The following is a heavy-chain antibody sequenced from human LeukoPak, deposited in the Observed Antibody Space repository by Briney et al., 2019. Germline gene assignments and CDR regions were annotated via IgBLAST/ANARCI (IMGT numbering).Heavy chain of an antibody. D-gene: IGHD3-22*01. CDR3: AKRISSTYDSSGYSFDY. CDR1: GGTFSSFA. Sequence: ASVKASCKASGGTFSSFAISWVRQAPGQGLEWMGRIIPTLGLANYPQKFQGRVTITADKSTSTAYMELSSLRSEDTAVYYCAKRISSTYDSSGYSFDYWGQGTLVTVSS. CDR2: IIPTLGLA. J-gene: IGHJ4*02. V-gene: IGHV1-69*04.